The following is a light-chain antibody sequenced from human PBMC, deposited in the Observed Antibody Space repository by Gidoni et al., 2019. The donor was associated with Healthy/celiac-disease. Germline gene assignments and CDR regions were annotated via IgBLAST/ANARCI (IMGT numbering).Light chain of an antibody. Sequence: DIQMTQPPSSLSASVGDRVTITCRASQSISSFLNWYQQKPGNAPTLLIYAACSLQSGVPSSFSGSGSGTDFTLTISSLQPEDFATYYCQQSYSTPRTFGQGTKVEIK. J-gene: IGKJ1*01. CDR1: QSISSF. CDR2: AAC. V-gene: IGKV1-39*01. CDR3: QQSYSTPRT.